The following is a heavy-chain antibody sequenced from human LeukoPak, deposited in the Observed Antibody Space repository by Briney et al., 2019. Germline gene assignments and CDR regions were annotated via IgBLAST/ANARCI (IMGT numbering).Heavy chain of an antibody. Sequence: QPGGSLRLSCAASGFTVSSNYMSWVRQAPGKGLEWVSVIYSGGSTYYADSVKGRFTISRDNSKNTLYLQMNSLRAEDTAVYYCAKTRAYYYYYMDVWGKGTTVTVSS. CDR3: AKTRAYYYYYMDV. CDR1: GFTVSSNY. CDR2: IYSGGST. J-gene: IGHJ6*03. V-gene: IGHV3-66*01.